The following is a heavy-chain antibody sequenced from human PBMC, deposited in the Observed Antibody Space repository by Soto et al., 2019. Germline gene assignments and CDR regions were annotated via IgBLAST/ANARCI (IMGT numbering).Heavy chain of an antibody. CDR3: ARFAKEENPKVGSWYYFDY. Sequence: QVQLQESGPGLVKPSQTLSLTCTVSGGSISSGGYFWSWVRQHPGRGRGWIGNIYYSGRTYYNPSLKSRVTISVDTSKNQFSLNLSSVTAADTAVYYCARFAKEENPKVGSWYYFDYWGQGTRVTVSS. CDR1: GGSISSGGYF. CDR2: IYYSGRT. V-gene: IGHV4-31*03. J-gene: IGHJ4*02. D-gene: IGHD6-13*01.